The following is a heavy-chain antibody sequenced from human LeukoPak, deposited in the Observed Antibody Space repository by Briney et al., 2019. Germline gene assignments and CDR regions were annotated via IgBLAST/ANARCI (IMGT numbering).Heavy chain of an antibody. D-gene: IGHD3-10*01. Sequence: GGSLRLSCAAPRFTFNSYTMNWVRQAPGKGLEWVSSISSSSNYIYYADSVKGRFTISRDNAKNSLYLQMKSLRAEDTAVYYCARTQWFGDPTAEREAFDIWGQGTMVTVPS. CDR2: ISSSSNYI. CDR3: ARTQWFGDPTAEREAFDI. V-gene: IGHV3-21*01. J-gene: IGHJ3*02. CDR1: RFTFNSYT.